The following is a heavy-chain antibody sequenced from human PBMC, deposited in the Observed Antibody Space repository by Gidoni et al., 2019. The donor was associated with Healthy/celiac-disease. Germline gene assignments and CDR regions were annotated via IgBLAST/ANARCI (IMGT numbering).Heavy chain of an antibody. CDR2: IYYSGST. CDR1: VGSISSYY. CDR3: ARVIPDTPSVGDYFDY. Sequence: QVQLQESGPGLVKPSETLSLTCTVSVGSISSYYWSWIRQPPGKGLEWIGYIYYSGSTNYNPSLKSRVTISVDTSKNQFSLKLSSVTAADTAVYYCARVIPDTPSVGDYFDYWGQGTLVTVSS. V-gene: IGHV4-59*01. J-gene: IGHJ4*02. D-gene: IGHD3-16*01.